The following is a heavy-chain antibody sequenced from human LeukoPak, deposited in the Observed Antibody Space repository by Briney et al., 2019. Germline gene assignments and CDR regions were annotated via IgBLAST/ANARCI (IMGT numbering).Heavy chain of an antibody. V-gene: IGHV4-30-2*02. CDR1: GGSISSGGYS. Sequence: KPSETLSLTCAVSGGSISSGGYSWSWIRQPPGKGLEWIGYIYHSGSTYYNPSLKSRVTISVDRSKNQFSLKLSSVTAADTAVYYCARVGDHRTFDYWGQGTLVTVSS. CDR2: IYHSGST. D-gene: IGHD4-17*01. CDR3: ARVGDHRTFDY. J-gene: IGHJ4*02.